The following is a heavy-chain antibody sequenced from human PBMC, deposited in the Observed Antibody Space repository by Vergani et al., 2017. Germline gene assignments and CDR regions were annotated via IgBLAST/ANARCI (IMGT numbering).Heavy chain of an antibody. CDR2: ISGSGGST. Sequence: EVQLLESGGGLVQPGVSLRLSCAASGFPFSSYAMSWVRQAPGKGLEWVSAISGSGGSTYYADSVKGRFTISRDKSKNTLYLQMNSLRAEDTAVYYCARDSLTVTFDYWGQGTLVTVSS. D-gene: IGHD4-17*01. CDR1: GFPFSSYA. CDR3: ARDSLTVTFDY. V-gene: IGHV3-23*01. J-gene: IGHJ4*02.